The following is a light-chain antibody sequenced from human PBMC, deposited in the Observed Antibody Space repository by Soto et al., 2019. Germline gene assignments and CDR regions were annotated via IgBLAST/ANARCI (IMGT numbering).Light chain of an antibody. CDR2: EVR. CDR1: SSDVGSYNL. CDR3: CSYAGSNTWV. V-gene: IGLV2-23*02. J-gene: IGLJ3*02. Sequence: QSALTQPASVSGSPGQSITISCTGTSSDVGSYNLVSWHQQHPGKAPKVMIYEVRKRPSGVSNRFSGSKSGNTASLTISGLQAEDEAEYHCCSYAGSNTWVLGGGTKVTVL.